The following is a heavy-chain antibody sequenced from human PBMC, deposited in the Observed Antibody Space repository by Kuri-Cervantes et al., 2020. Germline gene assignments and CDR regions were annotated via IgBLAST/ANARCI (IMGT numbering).Heavy chain of an antibody. CDR3: ARSHCSSTSCYPYYFDY. CDR1: GGSVSSGSYY. CDR2: IYYSGST. V-gene: IGHV4-61*01. D-gene: IGHD2-2*01. Sequence: SETLSLTCTVTGGSVSSGSYYWSWIRQPPGKGLEWIGYIYYSGSTNYNPSLKSRVTISVDTSKNQFSLKLSSVTAADTAVYYCARSHCSSTSCYPYYFDYWGQGTLVTVSS. J-gene: IGHJ4*02.